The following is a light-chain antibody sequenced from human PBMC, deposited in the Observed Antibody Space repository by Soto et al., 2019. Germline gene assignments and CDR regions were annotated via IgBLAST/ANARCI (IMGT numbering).Light chain of an antibody. Sequence: QSALTQPRSVSGSPGQSVTISCTGTSSDVGGYNYVSWYQQHPGKAPKLMIYEVSERPSGVPDRFSVSKSGNTASLTISGLQAEDEADYHCCSYTGSYVVLGGGTKLTVL. CDR2: EVS. CDR3: CSYTGSYVV. V-gene: IGLV2-11*01. CDR1: SSDVGGYNY. J-gene: IGLJ2*01.